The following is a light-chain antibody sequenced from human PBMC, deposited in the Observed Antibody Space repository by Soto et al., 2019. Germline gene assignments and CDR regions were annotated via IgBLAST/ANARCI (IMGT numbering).Light chain of an antibody. CDR2: GAS. CDR1: QSISSY. CDR3: QQLHSYPIT. J-gene: IGKJ5*01. Sequence: DIQLTQSPSSLSASVGDRVTITCRASQSISSYLNWYQQKPGKAPKLLIYGASTLQTGVPSRFSGSESGAVFTLTISSLQPEDFATYYCQQLHSYPITFGQGTRLEIK. V-gene: IGKV1-9*01.